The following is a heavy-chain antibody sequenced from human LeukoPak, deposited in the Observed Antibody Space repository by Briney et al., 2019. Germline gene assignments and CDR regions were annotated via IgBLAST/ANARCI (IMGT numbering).Heavy chain of an antibody. CDR1: GYTFTSYY. Sequence: ASVKVSCKASGYTFTSYYIHWVRQAPGQGLEWMGIINPSGGSTTYAQKFQGRVAMTRDTSTSRVYMEVSSLRSEDTAVYYCATWGRGSGWSSVDYWGQGTLVTVSS. J-gene: IGHJ4*02. D-gene: IGHD6-19*01. CDR3: ATWGRGSGWSSVDY. V-gene: IGHV1-46*01. CDR2: INPSGGST.